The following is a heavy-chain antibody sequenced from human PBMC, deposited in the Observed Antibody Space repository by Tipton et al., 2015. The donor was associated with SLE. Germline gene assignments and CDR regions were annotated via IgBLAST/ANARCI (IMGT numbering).Heavy chain of an antibody. D-gene: IGHD3-10*01. CDR3: ASHREYGWFDP. V-gene: IGHV4-39*01. Sequence: LRLSCTVSGASISTTNNYWGWIRQPPGKGLEWIASIHYSGRINYNPSLKSRVSMSVDTYKNQFSLRLSSLTAADTAFYYCASHREYGWFDPWGQGTLVTVSS. CDR2: IHYSGRI. CDR1: GASISTTNNY. J-gene: IGHJ5*02.